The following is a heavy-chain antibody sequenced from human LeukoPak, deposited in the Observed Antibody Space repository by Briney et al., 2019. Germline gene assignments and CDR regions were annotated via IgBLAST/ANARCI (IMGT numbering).Heavy chain of an antibody. CDR1: GYTFTSYD. D-gene: IGHD1-26*01. J-gene: IGHJ4*02. Sequence: ASVKVSCTASGYTFTSYDINWVRQATGQGLEWMGWMNPNSGNTGYAQKFQGRVTMTRNTYISTAYMELSSLRSEDTAVYYCAIDLNSGSYPDQFDYWGQGPLVTVSS. CDR3: AIDLNSGSYPDQFDY. V-gene: IGHV1-8*01. CDR2: MNPNSGNT.